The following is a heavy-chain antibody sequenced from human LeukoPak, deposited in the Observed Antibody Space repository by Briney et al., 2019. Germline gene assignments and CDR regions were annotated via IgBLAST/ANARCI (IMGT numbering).Heavy chain of an antibody. CDR3: ARAAAIAAAFDY. CDR1: GGSISSSSYY. CDR2: IYYSGST. Sequence: PSETLSLTCTVSGGSISSSSYYWGWIRQPPGKGLEWIGSIYYSGSTYYNPSLKSRVTISVDTSKNQFSLKLSSVTAADTAVYYCARAAAIAAAFDYWGQGTLVTVSS. V-gene: IGHV4-39*01. D-gene: IGHD6-13*01. J-gene: IGHJ4*02.